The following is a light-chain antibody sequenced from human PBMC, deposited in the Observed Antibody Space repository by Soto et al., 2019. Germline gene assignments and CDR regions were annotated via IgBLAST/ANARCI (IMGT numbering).Light chain of an antibody. CDR2: DAS. CDR3: HQYGSRWT. J-gene: IGKJ1*01. Sequence: DIQMTQSPSTLSASVGDRVTITCRASQSISSWLAWYQQKPGKAPKLLIYDASSLESGVPSRFSGSGSGTEFTLTISSLQPDDFAVYYCHQYGSRWTFGQGTKVDIK. CDR1: QSISSW. V-gene: IGKV1-5*01.